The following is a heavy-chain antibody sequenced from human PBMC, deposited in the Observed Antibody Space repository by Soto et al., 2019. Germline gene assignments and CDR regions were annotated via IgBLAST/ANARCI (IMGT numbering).Heavy chain of an antibody. Sequence: GPLRDPWTASEGTIGAYGRRWILKAPGKGLVWVSRINSDGSSTSYADSVKGRFTISRDNAKNTLYLQMNSLRAEDTAVYYCARDLHYDNAFDIWGQGTMVTVSS. D-gene: IGHD3-9*01. CDR1: EGTIGAYG. CDR3: ARDLHYDNAFDI. V-gene: IGHV3-74*01. CDR2: INSDGSST. J-gene: IGHJ3*02.